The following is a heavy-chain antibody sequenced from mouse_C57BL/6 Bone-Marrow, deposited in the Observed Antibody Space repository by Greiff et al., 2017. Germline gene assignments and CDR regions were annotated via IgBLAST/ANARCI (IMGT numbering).Heavy chain of an antibody. D-gene: IGHD1-2*01. CDR3: ARWATADWYFDV. CDR1: GYTFTDYY. J-gene: IGHJ1*03. Sequence: VQLQQSGPELVKPGASVKISCKASGYTFTDYYMNWVKQSHGKSLEWIGDINPNNGGTSYNQKFKGKATLTVDKSSSTAYMELRSLTSEDSAVYYCARWATADWYFDVWGTGTTVTVSS. CDR2: INPNNGGT. V-gene: IGHV1-26*01.